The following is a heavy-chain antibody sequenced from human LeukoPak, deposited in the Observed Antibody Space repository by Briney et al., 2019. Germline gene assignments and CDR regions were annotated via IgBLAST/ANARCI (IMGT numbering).Heavy chain of an antibody. CDR3: ARDQQKGDEYQLLWHNWFDP. CDR1: GFTFSSYA. Sequence: GGSLRPSCAASGFTFSSYAMHWVRQAPGKGLEWVAVISYDGSNKYYADSVKGRFTISRDNSKNTLYLQMNSLRAEDTAVYYCARDQQKGDEYQLLWHNWFDPWGQGTLVTVSS. V-gene: IGHV3-30*04. J-gene: IGHJ5*02. D-gene: IGHD2-2*01. CDR2: ISYDGSNK.